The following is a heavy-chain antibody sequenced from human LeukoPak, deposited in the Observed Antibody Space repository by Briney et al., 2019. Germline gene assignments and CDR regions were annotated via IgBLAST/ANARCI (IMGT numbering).Heavy chain of an antibody. CDR3: ARLDDYYGSGSYT. CDR2: INHSGST. CDR1: GGSFCGYY. J-gene: IGHJ5*02. V-gene: IGHV4-34*01. D-gene: IGHD3-10*01. Sequence: SETLSLTCAVYGGSFCGYYWSWIRQPPGKGLEWIGEINHSGSTNYNPSLKSRVTISVDTSKNQFSLKLSSVTAADTAVYYCARLDDYYGSGSYTWGQGTLVTVSS.